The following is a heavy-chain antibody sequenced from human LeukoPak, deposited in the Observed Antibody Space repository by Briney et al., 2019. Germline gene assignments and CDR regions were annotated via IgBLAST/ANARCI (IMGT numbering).Heavy chain of an antibody. D-gene: IGHD3-3*01. CDR2: IIPIFGTA. CDR1: GGAFSSYA. V-gene: IGHV1-69*05. CDR3: ARSGDDFWSGYYPANY. J-gene: IGHJ4*02. Sequence: TVKVSCKASGGAFSSYAISWVRQAPGQGLEWMGRIIPIFGTANYAQKFQGRVTITTDESTSTAYMELSSLRSEDTAVYYCARSGDDFWSGYYPANYWGQGTLFTVSS.